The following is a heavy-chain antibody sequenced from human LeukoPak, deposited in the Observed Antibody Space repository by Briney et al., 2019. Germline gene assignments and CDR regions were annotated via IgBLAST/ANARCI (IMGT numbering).Heavy chain of an antibody. CDR1: GFTFSSYE. Sequence: QTGGPLRLSCAASGFTFSSYEMNWVRQAPAKGLEGVSYIRSSGSIIYYADFMKGRFTISRDNAKTSLYLQMNSLRAEDTAVYYCARDAVGATTPDCWGQGALVTVSS. J-gene: IGHJ4*02. D-gene: IGHD1-26*01. V-gene: IGHV3-48*03. CDR3: ARDAVGATTPDC. CDR2: IRSSGSII.